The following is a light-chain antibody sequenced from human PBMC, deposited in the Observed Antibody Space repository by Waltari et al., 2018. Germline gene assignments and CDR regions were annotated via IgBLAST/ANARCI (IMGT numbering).Light chain of an antibody. CDR3: QQYNNFPPA. CDR2: GAS. Sequence: TQSPDTLSVSPGAKAPLSFRASHHVGSNLAWYQQKPGQFPRLLISGASTRATGVPARFSGSGSGTEFTLTSSSLQSEDFAVYSCQQYNNFPPAFGQGTKV. V-gene: IGKV3-15*01. J-gene: IGKJ1*01. CDR1: HHVGSN.